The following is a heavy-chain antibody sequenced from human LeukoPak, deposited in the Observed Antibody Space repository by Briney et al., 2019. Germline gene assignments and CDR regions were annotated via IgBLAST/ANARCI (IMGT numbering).Heavy chain of an antibody. V-gene: IGHV1-18*01. CDR2: ISAYNGNT. CDR1: GYTFTSYG. Sequence: ASVKVSCKASGYTFTSYGISWVRQAPGQGLEWMGWISAYNGNTNYAQKLQGRVTMTTDTSTSTAYMELRSLRSGDTAVYYCAREHDYGDYFDYWGQGTLVTVSS. J-gene: IGHJ4*02. CDR3: AREHDYGDYFDY. D-gene: IGHD4-17*01.